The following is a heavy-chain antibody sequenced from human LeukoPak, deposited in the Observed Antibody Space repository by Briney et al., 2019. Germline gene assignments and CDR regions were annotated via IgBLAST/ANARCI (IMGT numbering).Heavy chain of an antibody. J-gene: IGHJ4*02. V-gene: IGHV4-31*03. CDR1: GGSISSGGYY. Sequence: SETLSLTCTVSGGSISSGGYYWSWIRQHPGKGLEWIGYIYYSGSTYYNPSLKSRVTISVDTSKNQFSLKLSSVTAADTAVYYCARVGYDILTGSPYFDYWGQGTLVTVSS. CDR3: ARVGYDILTGSPYFDY. D-gene: IGHD3-9*01. CDR2: IYYSGST.